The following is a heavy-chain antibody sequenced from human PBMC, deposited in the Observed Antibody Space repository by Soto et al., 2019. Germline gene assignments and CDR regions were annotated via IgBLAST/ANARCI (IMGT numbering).Heavy chain of an antibody. V-gene: IGHV4-31*03. CDR2: THHTGKT. CDR1: GDSVNSAY. D-gene: IGHD6-6*01. CDR3: ARTDAYNSSFFDS. J-gene: IGHJ4*02. Sequence: QVQLQEMGPGLVTPSQTLTITCTVSGDSVNSAYWRWIRQLPGKALEWMGNTHHTGKTFYNPSLKSRVAISIDTSKPLFSLKMRSITAADTAVYYCARTDAYNSSFFDSWGQGTVVTVSS.